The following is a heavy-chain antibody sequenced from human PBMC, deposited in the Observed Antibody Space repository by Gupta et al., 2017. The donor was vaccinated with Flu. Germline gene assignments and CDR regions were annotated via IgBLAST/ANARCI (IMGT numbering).Heavy chain of an antibody. CDR1: GGTFSSYA. CDR2: IIPIFGTA. J-gene: IGHJ6*02. Sequence: QVQLVQSGAEVKKPGSSVKVSCKASGGTFSSYAISWVRQAPGQGLEWMGGIIPIFGTANYAQKFQGRVTITADKSTSTAYMELSSVRSEDTAVYYCASAAAAGTYYYYGMDVWGQGTTVTVSS. CDR3: ASAAAAGTYYYYGMDV. D-gene: IGHD6-13*01. V-gene: IGHV1-69*06.